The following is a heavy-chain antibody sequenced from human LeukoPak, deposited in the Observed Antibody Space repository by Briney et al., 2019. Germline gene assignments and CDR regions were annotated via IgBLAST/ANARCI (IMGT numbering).Heavy chain of an antibody. Sequence: GGYLRLSCAASGFTVSSNYMSWVRQAPGKGLEWVSVIYSGGSTYYADSVKGRFTISRDNSKNTLYLQMNSLRAEDTAVYYCAGYSSGWYWVDAFDIWGQGTMVTVSS. CDR2: IYSGGST. CDR3: AGYSSGWYWVDAFDI. J-gene: IGHJ3*02. V-gene: IGHV3-53*01. D-gene: IGHD6-19*01. CDR1: GFTVSSNY.